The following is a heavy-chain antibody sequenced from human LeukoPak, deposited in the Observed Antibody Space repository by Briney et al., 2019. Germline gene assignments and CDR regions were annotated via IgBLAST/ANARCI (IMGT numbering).Heavy chain of an antibody. V-gene: IGHV3-23*01. D-gene: IGHD5-18*01. CDR1: GFTFSSYA. CDR2: ISGSGTNT. CDR3: AKGDKPVIAMVKFDY. J-gene: IGHJ4*02. Sequence: GGSLRLSCAASGFTFSSYAMNWVRQAPGKGLEWVSGISGSGTNTYYADSVKGRFTISRDNSKNTLYMQMNSLRAEDTAVYYCAKGDKPVIAMVKFDYWGQGTLVTVSS.